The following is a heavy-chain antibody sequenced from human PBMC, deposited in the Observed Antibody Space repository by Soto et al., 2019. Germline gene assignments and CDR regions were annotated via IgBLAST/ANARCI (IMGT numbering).Heavy chain of an antibody. CDR2: INHSGST. V-gene: IGHV4-34*01. D-gene: IGHD6-13*01. CDR1: GGSFSGYY. Sequence: SETLSLTCAVYGGSFSGYYWSWIRQPPGKGLEWIGEINHSGSTNYNPSLKSRVTISVDTSKNQFSLKLSSVTAADTAVYYCARGVGSSWYDWGKGTLVTVSS. J-gene: IGHJ4*02. CDR3: ARGVGSSWYD.